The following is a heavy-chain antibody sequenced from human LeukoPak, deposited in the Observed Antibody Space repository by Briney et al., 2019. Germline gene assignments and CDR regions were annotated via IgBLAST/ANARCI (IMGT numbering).Heavy chain of an antibody. V-gene: IGHV3-48*03. CDR2: ISSSGSTI. D-gene: IGHD3-22*01. CDR1: GVTFSSYE. J-gene: IGHJ4*02. CDR3: ARGPFETYYYHSSPRFDY. Sequence: PGGSLRLSCAASGVTFSSYEMNWFRQAPAKVREWASYISSSGSTIYYAHSVKGRFTISRANAQNSLYLQMNSLRAEDTAVYSCARGPFETYYYHSSPRFDYWGQGTLVTVSS.